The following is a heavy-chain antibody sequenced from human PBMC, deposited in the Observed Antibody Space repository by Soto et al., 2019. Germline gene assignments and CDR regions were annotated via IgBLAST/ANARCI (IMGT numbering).Heavy chain of an antibody. J-gene: IGHJ4*02. CDR1: GFSLSTSGVG. V-gene: IGHV2-5*02. Sequence: QITLKEAGPTLVKPTQTLTLTCTFSGFSLSTSGVGVGWIRPPPGKALEWLTLIYWDDDKRYSPSLKSRLSLPKDTSKNQVVLTITSMDPVDTGTYYCAHKAAGYRGFKYWGQGTLVTVSS. D-gene: IGHD5-12*01. CDR2: IYWDDDK. CDR3: AHKAAGYRGFKY.